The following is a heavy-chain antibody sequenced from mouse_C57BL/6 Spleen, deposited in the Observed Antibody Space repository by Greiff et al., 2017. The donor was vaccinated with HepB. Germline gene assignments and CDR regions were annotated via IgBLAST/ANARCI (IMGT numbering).Heavy chain of an antibody. V-gene: IGHV1-82*01. J-gene: IGHJ4*01. Sequence: QVQLKESGPELVKPGASVKISCKASGYAFSSSWMNWVKQRPGKGLEWIGRIYPGDGDTNYNGKFKGKATLTADKSSSTAYMQLSSLTSEDSAVYFCARQAQATDYAMDYWGQGTSVTVSS. CDR1: GYAFSSSW. CDR3: ARQAQATDYAMDY. D-gene: IGHD3-2*02. CDR2: IYPGDGDT.